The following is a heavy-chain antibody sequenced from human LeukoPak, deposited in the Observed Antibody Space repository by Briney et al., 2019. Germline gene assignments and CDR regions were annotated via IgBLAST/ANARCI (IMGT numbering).Heavy chain of an antibody. CDR1: GFTFSSYG. Sequence: GGSLRLSCAASGFTFSSYGMHWVRQAPGKGLEWVAFIRYDGSNKYYADSVKGRFTISRDNSKNTLYLQMNSLRAEDTAVYYGAKDTTPQKAGPNPWGQGTLVTVSS. CDR2: IRYDGSNK. CDR3: AKDTTPQKAGPNP. J-gene: IGHJ5*02. D-gene: IGHD1-14*01. V-gene: IGHV3-30*02.